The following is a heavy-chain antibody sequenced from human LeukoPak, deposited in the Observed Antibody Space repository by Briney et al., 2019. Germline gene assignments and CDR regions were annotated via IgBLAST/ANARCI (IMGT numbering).Heavy chain of an antibody. CDR3: ARVLFSCSSTSCPYYYYYMDV. V-gene: IGHV4-34*01. Sequence: PSETLSLTCAVYGGSFSGYYWSWIRQPPGKGLEWIGEINHSGSTNYNPSLKSRVTISVDTSKNQFSLKLSSVTAADTAVYYCARVLFSCSSTSCPYYYYYMDVWGKGTTVTVSS. J-gene: IGHJ6*03. CDR2: INHSGST. D-gene: IGHD2-2*01. CDR1: GGSFSGYY.